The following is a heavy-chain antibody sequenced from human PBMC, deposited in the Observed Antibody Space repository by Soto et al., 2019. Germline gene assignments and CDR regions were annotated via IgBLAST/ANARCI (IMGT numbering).Heavy chain of an antibody. CDR1: GGSISSSNW. Sequence: QVQLQESGPGLVKPSGTLSLTCAVSGGSISSSNWWSWVRQPPGKGLEWIGEIYHSGSTNYNPSLKSRVTIPLDKAKNQFSLKLSSVTAADTAVYYCARDAPYGDYGLDYWGQGTLVTVSS. J-gene: IGHJ4*02. CDR3: ARDAPYGDYGLDY. V-gene: IGHV4-4*02. CDR2: IYHSGST. D-gene: IGHD4-17*01.